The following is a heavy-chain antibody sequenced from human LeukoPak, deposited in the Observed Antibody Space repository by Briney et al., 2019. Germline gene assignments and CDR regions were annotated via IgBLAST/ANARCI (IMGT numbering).Heavy chain of an antibody. CDR1: GGSFSGYY. J-gene: IGHJ6*02. Sequence: SETLSLTCAVYGGSFSGYYWTWIRQTPGKGLEWIGEMNPSGSTNYNPSLKSRVTISVDTSKNQFSLKLSSVTAADTAVYYCARRRITMVRGVLYGMDVWGQGTTVTVSS. V-gene: IGHV4-34*01. D-gene: IGHD3-10*01. CDR2: MNPSGST. CDR3: ARRRITMVRGVLYGMDV.